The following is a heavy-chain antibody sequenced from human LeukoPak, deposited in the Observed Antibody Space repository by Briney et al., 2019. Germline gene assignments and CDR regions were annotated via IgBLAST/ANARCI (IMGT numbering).Heavy chain of an antibody. CDR1: GFTVSSNY. J-gene: IGHJ4*02. CDR3: ARLDSGSLDY. CDR2: IYSGGST. Sequence: GGSLRLSCAASGFTVSSNYMSWVRQAPGKGLVWVSVIYSGGSTYYADSVKGRFTISRDNSKNTLYLQMNSLRAEDTAVYYCARLDSGSLDYWGQGTLVTVSS. D-gene: IGHD1-26*01. V-gene: IGHV3-66*02.